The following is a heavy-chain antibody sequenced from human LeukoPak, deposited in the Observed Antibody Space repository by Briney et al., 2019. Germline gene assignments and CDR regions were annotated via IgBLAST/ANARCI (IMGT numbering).Heavy chain of an antibody. CDR2: ISAYNGNT. D-gene: IGHD3-22*01. CDR1: GYTFTSYG. V-gene: IGHV1-18*01. J-gene: IGHJ4*02. CDR3: ARDMYYYDSSGYAY. Sequence: ASVKVSCKASGYTFTSYGISWVRQAPGQGLEWMGWISAYNGNTNYAQKLQGRVTMTTDTSTSTAYMELRSLRSEDTAVYYCARDMYYYDSSGYAYWGQGTLVTVSS.